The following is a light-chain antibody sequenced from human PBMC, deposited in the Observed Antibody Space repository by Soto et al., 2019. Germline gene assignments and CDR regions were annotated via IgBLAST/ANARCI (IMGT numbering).Light chain of an antibody. CDR2: AAS. CDR3: LQHNSHPWT. V-gene: IGKV1-17*01. CDR1: QGIRNG. Sequence: DIQMTQSPSSLSASVGDRVTITCRASQGIRNGLGWYQQKPGKAPKRLIYAASILQTGVPSRFSGSGSGTEFTLTISSLQPEDFATYSCLQHNSHPWTFGQGTKVEIK. J-gene: IGKJ1*01.